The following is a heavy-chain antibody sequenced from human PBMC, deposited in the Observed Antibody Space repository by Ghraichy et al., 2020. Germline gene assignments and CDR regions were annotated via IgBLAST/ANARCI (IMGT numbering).Heavy chain of an antibody. CDR3: AKTGRYFDWNWFDP. D-gene: IGHD3-9*01. V-gene: IGHV1-18*01. CDR1: GYTFTNYG. CDR2: ISGYNGNT. J-gene: IGHJ5*02. Sequence: ASVKVSCKASGYTFTNYGISWVRQAPGQGLEWMGWISGYNGNTKYPQKVQGRVTMTTEISTNTAYMELGSLRSDDTAMYYCAKTGRYFDWNWFDPWGQGTLVTVSS.